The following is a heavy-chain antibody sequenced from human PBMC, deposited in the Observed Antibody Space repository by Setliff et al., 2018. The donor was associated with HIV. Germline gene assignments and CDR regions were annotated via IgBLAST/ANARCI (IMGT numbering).Heavy chain of an antibody. J-gene: IGHJ3*02. Sequence: PSETLSLTCTVSGGSISSDNYYWSWIRQPAGKGLEWIGRISTSGSTNYNPSLKGRVTISVDTSKNQFYLNLNSVTDADTALYYCARHKDSDYVWGSYRPDGFDIWGQGTTVTVSS. CDR2: ISTSGST. CDR3: ARHKDSDYVWGSYRPDGFDI. CDR1: GGSISSDNYY. V-gene: IGHV4-61*02. D-gene: IGHD3-16*02.